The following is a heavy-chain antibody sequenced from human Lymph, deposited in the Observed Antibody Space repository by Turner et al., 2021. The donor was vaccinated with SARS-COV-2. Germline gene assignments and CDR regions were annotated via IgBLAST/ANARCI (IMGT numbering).Heavy chain of an antibody. CDR1: GYTLTELS. J-gene: IGHJ6*02. Sequence: QVQLVQSGAEVKKPGASVTVSCKVSGYTLTELSMHWVRQAPGKGLEGMGGFDPEDGEIIYAQKFQGRVTMTEDTSTDTAYMELSSLRSEDTAVYYCATVLCTGSSCYYYGMDVWGQGTTVTVSS. D-gene: IGHD2-15*01. V-gene: IGHV1-24*01. CDR3: ATVLCTGSSCYYYGMDV. CDR2: FDPEDGEI.